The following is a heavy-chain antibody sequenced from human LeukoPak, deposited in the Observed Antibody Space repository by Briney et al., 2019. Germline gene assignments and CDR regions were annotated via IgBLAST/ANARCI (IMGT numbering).Heavy chain of an antibody. CDR3: ATSRMVRGPPDAFDI. CDR2: FDPEDGET. D-gene: IGHD3-10*01. J-gene: IGHJ3*02. CDR1: GYTLTELS. V-gene: IGHV1-24*01. Sequence: ASVKVSCKVSGYTLTELSMHWVRQAPGKGLEWMGGFDPEDGETIYAQKFQGRVTMTEDTSTDTAYMELGSLRSEDTAVYYCATSRMVRGPPDAFDIWGQGTMVTVSS.